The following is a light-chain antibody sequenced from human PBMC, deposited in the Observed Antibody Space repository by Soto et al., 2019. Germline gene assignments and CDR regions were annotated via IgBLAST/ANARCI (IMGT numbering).Light chain of an antibody. J-gene: IGLJ1*01. CDR3: CSYTSSSTLYV. Sequence: QSALTQPASVSGSPGQSITISCTGTSSDIGAYNYVSWYQQHPGRAPKLIIYDVTHRPAGISSRFSASKSGNTASLTISVLQAEDEADYYCCSYTSSSTLYVFGTGTKVTAL. CDR2: DVT. V-gene: IGLV2-14*03. CDR1: SSDIGAYNY.